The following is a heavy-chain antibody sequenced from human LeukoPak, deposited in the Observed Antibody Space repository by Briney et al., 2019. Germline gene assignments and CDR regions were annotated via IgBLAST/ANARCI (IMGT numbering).Heavy chain of an antibody. CDR2: IHYSGST. D-gene: IGHD5-12*01. CDR3: ARVIGYDQLDY. CDR1: GGSISSGDYY. V-gene: IGHV4-31*03. J-gene: IGHJ4*02. Sequence: SQTLSLTCSVSGGSISSGDYYWSWIRQHPGKGLEWIGYIHYSGSTYYNPSLKSRVSISVSTSKNRFSLQLSSVTAVDTAVYYCARVIGYDQLDYWGQGTLVTVSS.